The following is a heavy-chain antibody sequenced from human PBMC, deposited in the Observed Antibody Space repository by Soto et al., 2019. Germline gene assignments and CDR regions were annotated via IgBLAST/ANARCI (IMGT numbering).Heavy chain of an antibody. CDR1: GYTFSTYY. CDR3: VRSAHQRENYYGLDV. J-gene: IGHJ6*02. Sequence: ASVKVSCKASGYTFSTYYMHWVRQAPGQGLEWMAIISPSGGSTTYPQKFQGRVTMTRDTSTGTVYMELSSLGSEDTAVYYCVRSAHQRENYYGLDVWGQGTTVTVSS. CDR2: ISPSGGST. D-gene: IGHD1-26*01. V-gene: IGHV1-46*01.